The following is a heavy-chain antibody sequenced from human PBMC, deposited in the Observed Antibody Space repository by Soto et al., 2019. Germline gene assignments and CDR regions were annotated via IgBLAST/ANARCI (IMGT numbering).Heavy chain of an antibody. CDR1: GGSISSGGYY. D-gene: IGHD7-27*01. CDR2: IYYSGST. Sequence: TLSLTCTVSGGSISSGGYYWSWIRQHPGKGLEWIGYIYYSGSTYYNPSLKSRVTISVDTSKNQFSLKLSSVTAADTAVYYCARDRPGLTGDAFDIWGQGTMVTVSS. J-gene: IGHJ3*02. V-gene: IGHV4-31*03. CDR3: ARDRPGLTGDAFDI.